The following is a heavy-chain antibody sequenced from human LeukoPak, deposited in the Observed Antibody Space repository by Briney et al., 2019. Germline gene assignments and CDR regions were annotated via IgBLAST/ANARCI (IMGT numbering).Heavy chain of an antibody. CDR2: INTNTGNP. V-gene: IGHV7-4-1*02. Sequence: ASVKVSCKASGYTFTSYAMNWVRQAPGQGLEWMGWINTNTGNPTYAQGFTGRFVFSLDTSVSTAYLQISSLKAEDTAVYYCAIPDRRYCSGGSCLTYWGQGTLVTVSS. CDR1: GYTFTSYA. J-gene: IGHJ4*02. CDR3: AIPDRRYCSGGSCLTY. D-gene: IGHD2-15*01.